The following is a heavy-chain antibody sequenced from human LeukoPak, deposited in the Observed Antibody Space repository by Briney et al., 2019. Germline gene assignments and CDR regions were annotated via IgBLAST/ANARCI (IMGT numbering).Heavy chain of an antibody. CDR3: ARDGVTYYDFWSGYSSYYYYMDV. J-gene: IGHJ6*03. V-gene: IGHV7-4-1*02. Sequence: ASVKVSCKASGYTFTSYAMNWVRQAPGQGLEWMGWINTNTGNPTYAQGLTGRFVFSLDTSVSTAYLQISSLKAEDTAVYYCARDGVTYYDFWSGYSSYYYYMDVWGKGTTVTVSS. CDR1: GYTFTSYA. CDR2: INTNTGNP. D-gene: IGHD3-3*01.